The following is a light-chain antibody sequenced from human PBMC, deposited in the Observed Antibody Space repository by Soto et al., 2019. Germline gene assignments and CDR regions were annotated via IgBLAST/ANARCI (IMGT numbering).Light chain of an antibody. CDR3: QQYYSTPRT. J-gene: IGKJ1*01. CDR2: WAS. Sequence: DIVMTQSPDSLAVSLGERATINCKSSQSVLYSANNKNCLAWHQQKPGQPPKLLLYWASTRESGVPDRFSGSGSGTDFTLTISSLQAEDVAVYYCQQYYSTPRTFGQGTKVEIK. V-gene: IGKV4-1*01. CDR1: QSVLYSANNKNC.